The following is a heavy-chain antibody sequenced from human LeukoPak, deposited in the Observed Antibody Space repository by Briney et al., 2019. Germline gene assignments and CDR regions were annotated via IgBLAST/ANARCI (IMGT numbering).Heavy chain of an antibody. CDR2: ISAYNGNT. Sequence: GGSLRLSCAASGFTFSSYGISWVRQAPGQGLEWMGWISAYNGNTNYAQKLQGRVTMTTDTSTSTAYMELRSLRSDDTAVYYCARDPWATGPSDYWGQGTLVTVSS. D-gene: IGHD5-12*01. CDR3: ARDPWATGPSDY. J-gene: IGHJ4*02. CDR1: GFTFSSYG. V-gene: IGHV1-18*01.